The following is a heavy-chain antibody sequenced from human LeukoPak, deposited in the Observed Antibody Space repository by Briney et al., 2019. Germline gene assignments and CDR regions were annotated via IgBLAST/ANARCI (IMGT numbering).Heavy chain of an antibody. CDR1: GFTFSSYE. V-gene: IGHV3-48*03. D-gene: IGHD1/OR15-1a*01. Sequence: AGGSLRLSCAASGFTFSSYEMNWVRQAPGKGLEWVSYISSSGSTIYYADSVKGRFTISRDNAKNSLYLQMNSLRAEDTAVYYCARVGRSNKAGGWGQGTLVTVSS. J-gene: IGHJ4*02. CDR2: ISSSGSTI. CDR3: ARVGRSNKAGG.